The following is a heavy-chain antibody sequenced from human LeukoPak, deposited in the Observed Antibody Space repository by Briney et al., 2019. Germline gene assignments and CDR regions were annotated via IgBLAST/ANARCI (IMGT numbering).Heavy chain of an antibody. D-gene: IGHD3-10*01. CDR1: GGSTSSSNYY. CDR2: IYYNGNT. Sequence: SETLSLTCTVSGGSTSSSNYYWGWIRQPPGKGLEWIGSIYYNGNTYHNSSLKSRVTISVDTSNNQFSLRLSSVTAADTAVYYCARDFGAGSYRYGMDVWGQGTTVTVS. V-gene: IGHV4-39*07. J-gene: IGHJ6*02. CDR3: ARDFGAGSYRYGMDV.